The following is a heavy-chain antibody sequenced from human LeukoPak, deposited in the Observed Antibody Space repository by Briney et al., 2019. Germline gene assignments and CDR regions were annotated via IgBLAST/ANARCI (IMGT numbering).Heavy chain of an antibody. V-gene: IGHV3-53*01. Sequence: GGSLRLSCAAPGFTVSSNYMSWVRQAPGKGLEWVSLIYSGGSTYFADSVKGRFTLSRDNSKNTLYLQMSSLRAEDTAVYYCARDLEGGSGWYDYWGQGTLVTVSS. CDR1: GFTVSSNY. CDR3: ARDLEGGSGWYDY. D-gene: IGHD6-19*01. J-gene: IGHJ4*02. CDR2: IYSGGST.